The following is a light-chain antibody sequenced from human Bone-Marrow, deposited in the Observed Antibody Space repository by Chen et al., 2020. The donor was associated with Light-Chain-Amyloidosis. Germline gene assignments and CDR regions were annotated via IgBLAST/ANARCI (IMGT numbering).Light chain of an antibody. CDR1: ALPTKY. J-gene: IGLJ2*01. V-gene: IGLV3-25*03. CDR2: RDT. Sequence: SHELPQPPSVSVSPGQTARITRSGDALPTKYAYWYQQKPGQAPVLVIHRDTERPSGISERFSGSSSGTTATLTISGVQAEDEADYHCQSADSSGTYEVIFGGGTKLTVL. CDR3: QSADSSGTYEVI.